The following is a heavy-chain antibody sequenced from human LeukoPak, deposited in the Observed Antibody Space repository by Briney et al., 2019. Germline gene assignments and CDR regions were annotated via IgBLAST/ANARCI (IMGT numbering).Heavy chain of an antibody. J-gene: IGHJ6*03. D-gene: IGHD6-6*01. CDR1: GFTFSSYA. CDR3: ANGRYSSSSGYYYHMDV. Sequence: PGGSLRLSCAASGFTFSSYAMSWVRQAPGKGLEWVSGISGSGTSTYYADSVKGRFTISRDNSKNTLYLHMNSLRAEDTAVYYCANGRYSSSSGYYYHMDVWGKGTTVTVSS. CDR2: ISGSGTST. V-gene: IGHV3-23*01.